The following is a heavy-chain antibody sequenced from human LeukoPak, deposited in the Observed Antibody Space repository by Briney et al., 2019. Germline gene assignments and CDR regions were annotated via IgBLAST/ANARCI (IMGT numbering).Heavy chain of an antibody. CDR1: GYTFTNYT. CDR2: FDTNTGNP. Sequence: GASVTVSCKASGYTFTNYTINWVRLAPGQGLEWMGWFDTNTGNPTYAQGFAGRFVFSLGTSVTTTYLQISSLKAEDTAVYYCTRGRDTTGYFVYWGQGTLVTVSS. V-gene: IGHV7-4-1*02. D-gene: IGHD3-22*01. J-gene: IGHJ4*02. CDR3: TRGRDTTGYFVY.